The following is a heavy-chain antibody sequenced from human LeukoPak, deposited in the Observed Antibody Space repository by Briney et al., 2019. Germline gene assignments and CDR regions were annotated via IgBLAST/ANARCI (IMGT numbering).Heavy chain of an antibody. CDR2: ISYAGSNK. V-gene: IGHV3-30*18. CDR1: RFTFSSYV. CDR3: AKDLLHNYDIMTVYYTSGFWPRE. Sequence: SLSLSRAPSRFTFSSYVLHWLRQAPGKERAGVAVISYAGSNKYYADSVKGRFTISRDNSKNTLYLQMNSLRAEDTAVYYCAKDLLHNYDIMTVYYTSGFWPREWSQETLVTV. J-gene: IGHJ4*02. D-gene: IGHD3-9*01.